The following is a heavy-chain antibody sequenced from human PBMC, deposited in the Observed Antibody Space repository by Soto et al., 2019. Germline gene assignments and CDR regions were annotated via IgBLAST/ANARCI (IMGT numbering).Heavy chain of an antibody. V-gene: IGHV1-69*13. CDR2: VIPLFGTS. CDR1: GGTFTSFA. J-gene: IGHJ6*02. D-gene: IGHD2-15*01. CDR3: ARVRLAVAARHYYYGMDV. Sequence: SVKVSCKAPGGTFTSFAINWVRRAPGQGLEWMGGVIPLFGTSNYAQRFQGRVTITADESTSTVYMELSSLISEDTAIYYCARVRLAVAARHYYYGMDVWGPGTTVTVSS.